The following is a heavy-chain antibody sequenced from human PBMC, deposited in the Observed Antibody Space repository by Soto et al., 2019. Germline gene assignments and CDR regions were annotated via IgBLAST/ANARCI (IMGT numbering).Heavy chain of an antibody. CDR3: ARGGRAGPVVADAYACDT. D-gene: IGHD2-15*01. CDR2: INHSGST. CDR1: GGSFSGYY. Sequence: SETMSLTWAVYGGSFSGYYWSWIRQPPGKGLEWIGEINHSGSTNYNPSLKSRVTISVDTSKNQFSLKLSSVTAADMAVYYCARGGRAGPVVADAYACDTWGQG. V-gene: IGHV4-34*01. J-gene: IGHJ5*02.